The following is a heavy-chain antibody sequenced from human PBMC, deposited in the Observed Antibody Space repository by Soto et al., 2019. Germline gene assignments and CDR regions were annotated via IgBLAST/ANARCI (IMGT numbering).Heavy chain of an antibody. CDR1: GYTFTSYD. V-gene: IGHV1-8*01. Sequence: ASVKVSCKASGYTFTSYDINWVRQATGQGLEWMGWMNPNSGNKGYAQKFQGRVTMTRNTSISTAYMELSSLRSEDTAMYYCARVFESPLEINWFDPWGQGTLVTVSS. J-gene: IGHJ5*02. CDR3: ARVFESPLEINWFDP. CDR2: MNPNSGNK. D-gene: IGHD1-1*01.